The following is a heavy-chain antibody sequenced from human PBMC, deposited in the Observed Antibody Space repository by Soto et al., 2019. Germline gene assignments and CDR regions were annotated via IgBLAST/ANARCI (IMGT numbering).Heavy chain of an antibody. V-gene: IGHV4-59*08. Sequence: QVQLQESGPGLVKPSETLSLTCTVSGGSISSYYWCWIRQPPGKGLDWIGYIFYSGSTNYNPSLPRRATISVDPPTIPSSLKPGSVTASDTAVYYCARRYGRAFDIWGQGTMVTVSS. J-gene: IGHJ3*02. D-gene: IGHD4-17*01. CDR3: ARRYGRAFDI. CDR1: GGSISSYY. CDR2: IFYSGST.